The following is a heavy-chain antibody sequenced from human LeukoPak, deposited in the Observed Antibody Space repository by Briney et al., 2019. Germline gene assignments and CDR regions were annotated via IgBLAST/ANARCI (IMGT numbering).Heavy chain of an antibody. V-gene: IGHV4-59*01. CDR3: ARNTYYYGSGAMTDY. Sequence: SETLSLTCTVSGGSISSYYWSWIRQPPGKGLEWIGHIYYSGSTNYNASLKSRVTISVDTSKNQFSLKLSSVTAADTAVYYCARNTYYYGSGAMTDYWGRGTLVSV. D-gene: IGHD3-10*01. CDR1: GGSISSYY. CDR2: IYYSGST. J-gene: IGHJ4*02.